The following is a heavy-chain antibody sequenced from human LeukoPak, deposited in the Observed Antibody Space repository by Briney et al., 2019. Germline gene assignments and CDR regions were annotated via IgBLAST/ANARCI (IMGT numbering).Heavy chain of an antibody. V-gene: IGHV7-4-1*02. CDR3: ARGGVSPMVRGVILPIDY. Sequence: ASVKVSCKASGYTFNRYSMNWVRQAPGQGLEWMGWINTNTGNPTYAQGFTGRFVFSLDTSVSPAYLQISGLKSEDTAVYYCARGGVSPMVRGVILPIDYWGQGTLVTVSS. J-gene: IGHJ4*02. CDR1: GYTFNRYS. CDR2: INTNTGNP. D-gene: IGHD3-10*01.